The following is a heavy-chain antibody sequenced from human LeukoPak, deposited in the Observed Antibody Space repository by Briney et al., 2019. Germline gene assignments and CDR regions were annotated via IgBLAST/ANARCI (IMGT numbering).Heavy chain of an antibody. CDR2: INPNSGGT. D-gene: IGHD4-23*01. CDR1: GYTFTGYY. Sequence: ASVKVSCKASGYTFTGYYMHWVRQAPGQGLEWMGWINPNSGGTNYAQKFQGRVTMTRDTSISTAYMELSRLRSDDTAVYYCARDLGYGGNPSDYWGQGTLVTVSS. CDR3: ARDLGYGGNPSDY. V-gene: IGHV1-2*02. J-gene: IGHJ4*02.